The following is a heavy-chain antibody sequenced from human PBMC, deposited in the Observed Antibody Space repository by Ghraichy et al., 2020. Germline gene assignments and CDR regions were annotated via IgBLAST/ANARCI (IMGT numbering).Heavy chain of an antibody. V-gene: IGHV4-30-2*01. CDR1: GGTFSSVGYS. Sequence: SETLSLTCAVSGGTFSSVGYSWGWIRQPLGKGLEWIGYIYYSGSSYYNPSLNSRLTISLDRSKNQFSLRLSYVTAADTAVYYCARGVKSDQFDYWGQGTLVTVSS. J-gene: IGHJ4*02. CDR2: IYYSGSS. CDR3: ARGVKSDQFDY.